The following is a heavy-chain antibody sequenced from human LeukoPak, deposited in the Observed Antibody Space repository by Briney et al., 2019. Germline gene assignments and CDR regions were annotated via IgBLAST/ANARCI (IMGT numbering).Heavy chain of an antibody. D-gene: IGHD2-15*01. CDR3: ASNGYYSQDY. V-gene: IGHV4-4*02. Sequence: SETLSLTCTVYAGSISSNNWWSRVRRPPGKELEWIGEIYHSGSTNYNPSLKSRVTISVDKSKSQCSLKLSSVTAADTAVYYCASNGYYSQDYWGQGTPVTVSS. CDR1: AGSISSNNW. CDR2: IYHSGST. J-gene: IGHJ4*02.